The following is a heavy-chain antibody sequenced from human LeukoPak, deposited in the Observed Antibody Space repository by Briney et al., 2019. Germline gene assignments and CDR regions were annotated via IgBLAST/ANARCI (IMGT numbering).Heavy chain of an antibody. CDR3: ADDFGD. CDR2: MYPSGTT. V-gene: IGHV4-4*07. D-gene: IGHD4-17*01. CDR1: GGSVSSYY. Sequence: SETLSLTCSVSGGSVSSYYWSWIRQPAGKGLEWIGRMYPSGTTHYNPSLKSRVAMSVDTSKNQFSLRLTSVTAADTAVYYCADDFGDWGQGTLVTVS. J-gene: IGHJ4*02.